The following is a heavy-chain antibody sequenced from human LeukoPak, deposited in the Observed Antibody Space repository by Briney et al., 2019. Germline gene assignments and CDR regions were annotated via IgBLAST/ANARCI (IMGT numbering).Heavy chain of an antibody. CDR3: ARGPLRYCSSTSCRRGSFADY. J-gene: IGHJ4*02. Sequence: ASVKVSCKASGYTFTGYYMHWVRQAPGQGLEWMGWINPNSGGTNYAQKFQGRVTMTRDTSISTAYMELSRLRSDDTAVYYCARGPLRYCSSTSCRRGSFADYWGQGTLVTVSS. D-gene: IGHD2-2*01. CDR1: GYTFTGYY. CDR2: INPNSGGT. V-gene: IGHV1-2*02.